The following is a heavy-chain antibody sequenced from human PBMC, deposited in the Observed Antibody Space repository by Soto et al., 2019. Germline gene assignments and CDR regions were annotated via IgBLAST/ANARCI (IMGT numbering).Heavy chain of an antibody. Sequence: QVQLVQSGGGVVQPGRSLRLSCAASGFTFSSYVTHWVRQAPGKGLEWVAAISHDGSNKYYADSVKGRFTISRDNSKNTLYLQMNSLRTADTAVYYCAKGGPDCARTTCYLLVAFDIWGQGKMVTVSS. D-gene: IGHD2-2*01. J-gene: IGHJ3*02. CDR3: AKGGPDCARTTCYLLVAFDI. CDR1: GFTFSSYV. CDR2: ISHDGSNK. V-gene: IGHV3-30*18.